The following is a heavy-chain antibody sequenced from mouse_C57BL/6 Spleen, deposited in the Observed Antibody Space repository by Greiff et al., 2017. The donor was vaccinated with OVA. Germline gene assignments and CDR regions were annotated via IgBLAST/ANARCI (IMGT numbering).Heavy chain of an antibody. V-gene: IGHV1-82*01. J-gene: IGHJ4*01. D-gene: IGHD2-4*01. CDR3: ARARDYDDYAMDY. CDR1: GYAFSSSW. CDR2: IYPGDGDT. Sequence: QVQLQQSGPELVKPGASVKISCKASGYAFSSSWMHWVKQRPGKGLEWIGRIYPGDGDTNYNRKFKGKATLTADKSSSTAYMQLRSLTSEDSAVYFCARARDYDDYAMDYWGQGTSVTVSS.